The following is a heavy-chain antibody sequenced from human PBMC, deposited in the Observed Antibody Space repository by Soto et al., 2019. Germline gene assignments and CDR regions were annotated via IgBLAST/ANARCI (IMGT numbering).Heavy chain of an antibody. Sequence: EVQLLESGGGLVQPGGSLRLSCAGTGFTFSSSAMSWVRQPPGKGLEWVSGLSGGGGSTYLADSVKGRFTISRDNSKNTLYLQMKSLRAEDTAVYCCAKGRQYYYYYGLDAWGQGTTVTVSS. CDR2: LSGGGGST. CDR1: GFTFSSSA. J-gene: IGHJ6*02. CDR3: AKGRQYYYYYGLDA. V-gene: IGHV3-23*01.